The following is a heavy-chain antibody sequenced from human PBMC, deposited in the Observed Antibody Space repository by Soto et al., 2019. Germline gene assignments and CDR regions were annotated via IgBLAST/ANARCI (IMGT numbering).Heavy chain of an antibody. V-gene: IGHV3-72*01. J-gene: IGHJ3*02. Sequence: PGGSLRLSCAASGFTFSDHYMDWVRQAPGKGLEWVGRTRNKANSYTTEYAASVKGRFTISRDDSKNSLYLQMNSLKTEDTAVYYCARGPYCSSASCYVDNFDIWGQGTMVTVSS. CDR1: GFTFSDHY. CDR3: ARGPYCSSASCYVDNFDI. D-gene: IGHD2-2*01. CDR2: TRNKANSYTT.